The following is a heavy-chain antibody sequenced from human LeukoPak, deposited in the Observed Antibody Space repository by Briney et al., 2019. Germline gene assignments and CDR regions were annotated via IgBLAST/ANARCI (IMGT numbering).Heavy chain of an antibody. Sequence: GGSLRLSCAASGFTFSAYWMTWVRQAPGKGLEWVANIKQDGSEKYYVDSVKGRFTISRDNTKNSLYLQMNSLRAEDTAVYYYARGIRGPAGMWRSYYGMDVWGQGTTVTVSS. CDR3: ARGIRGPAGMWRSYYGMDV. D-gene: IGHD3-10*01. CDR2: IKQDGSEK. CDR1: GFTFSAYW. V-gene: IGHV3-7*01. J-gene: IGHJ6*02.